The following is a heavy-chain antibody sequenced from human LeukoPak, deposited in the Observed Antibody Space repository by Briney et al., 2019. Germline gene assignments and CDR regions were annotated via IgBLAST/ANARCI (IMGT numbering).Heavy chain of an antibody. Sequence: ASVKVSCKVSGYTLTELSMHWVRQAPGKGLEWMGGFDPEDGETIYAQKFQGRVTMTEDTSTDTAYMELSSLRSEDTAVYYCATGLEDTAMVPDAFDIWGQGTMVTVSS. J-gene: IGHJ3*02. D-gene: IGHD5-18*01. V-gene: IGHV1-24*01. CDR3: ATGLEDTAMVPDAFDI. CDR2: FDPEDGET. CDR1: GYTLTELS.